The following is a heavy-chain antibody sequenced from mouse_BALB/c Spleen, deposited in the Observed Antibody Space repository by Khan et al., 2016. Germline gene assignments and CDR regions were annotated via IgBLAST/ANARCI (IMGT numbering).Heavy chain of an antibody. J-gene: IGHJ2*01. V-gene: IGHV3-2*02. CDR2: ISYSGVT. CDR3: ARSLLLRRDYFDY. Sequence: EVQLQDSGPGLVKPSQSLSLTCTVTGYSITSEYAWNWIRQFPGNKLEWMGYISYSGVTSYNPSLTSRISITRDTSKNRFFLQLNSVTTEDTATYYGARSLLLRRDYFDYWGQGTTLTVSS. CDR1: GYSITSEYA. D-gene: IGHD1-1*01.